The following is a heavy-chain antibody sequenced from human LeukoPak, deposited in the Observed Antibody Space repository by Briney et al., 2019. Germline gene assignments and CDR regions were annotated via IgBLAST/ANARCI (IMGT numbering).Heavy chain of an antibody. CDR2: IYYSGST. CDR1: GGSISSYY. Sequence: PSXXLSLTCTVSGGSISSYYWSWIRQPPGKGLEWIGYIYYSGSTNYNPSLKSGVTISVETCKNEFSLKLSSVTAADTAVYYCARGSPYSSSFCFDYWGQGTLVTVSS. D-gene: IGHD6-6*01. J-gene: IGHJ4*02. CDR3: ARGSPYSSSFCFDY. V-gene: IGHV4-59*01.